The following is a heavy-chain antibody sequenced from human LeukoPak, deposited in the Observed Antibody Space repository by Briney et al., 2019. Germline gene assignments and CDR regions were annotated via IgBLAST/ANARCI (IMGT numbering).Heavy chain of an antibody. J-gene: IGHJ3*02. CDR1: GFTFSDYY. D-gene: IGHD1-26*01. Sequence: PGGSLRLSCAASGFTFSDYYMSWIRQAPGKGLEWVSYISSSGSTIYYADSVKGRFTISRDNAKNSLYLQMNSLRAEDTAVYYCARPLAPWWELRGGPNASDIWGQGTMVTVSS. CDR2: ISSSGSTI. V-gene: IGHV3-11*01. CDR3: ARPLAPWWELRGGPNASDI.